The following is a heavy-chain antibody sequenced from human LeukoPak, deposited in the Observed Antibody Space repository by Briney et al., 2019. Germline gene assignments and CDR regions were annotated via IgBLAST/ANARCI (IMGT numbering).Heavy chain of an antibody. V-gene: IGHV3-48*01. CDR1: GFTFSSYW. CDR2: ISSSSSTI. D-gene: IGHD1-26*01. Sequence: GGSLRLSCAASGFTFSSYWMSWVRQAPGKGLEWVSYISSSSSTIYYADSVKGRFTISRDNAKNSLALQMNSLRAEDTAVYYCARSRSGNYYDSWGQGTLVTVSS. J-gene: IGHJ4*02. CDR3: ARSRSGNYYDS.